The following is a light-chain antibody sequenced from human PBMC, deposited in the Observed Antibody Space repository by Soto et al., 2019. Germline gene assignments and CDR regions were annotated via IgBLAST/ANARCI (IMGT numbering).Light chain of an antibody. CDR2: VAS. V-gene: IGKV3-20*01. CDR1: QSVSSSY. Sequence: EIVLTQSPGTLALSPGERATLSCRASQSVSSSYLAWYQQKPGQAPRLLIDVASSRASGIPDRFSGSGSGTDFTLTISTLEPEDFAVYYGQQYGSSPLYTFGQGTKLEIK. J-gene: IGKJ2*01. CDR3: QQYGSSPLYT.